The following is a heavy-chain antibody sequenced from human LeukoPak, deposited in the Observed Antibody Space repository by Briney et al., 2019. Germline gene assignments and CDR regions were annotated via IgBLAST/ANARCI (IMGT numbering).Heavy chain of an antibody. CDR1: GGSISSYY. D-gene: IGHD3-10*01. CDR2: IYYSGST. J-gene: IGHJ4*02. V-gene: IGHV4-59*01. CDR3: ASTFSGGSGSWFDY. Sequence: SETLSLTCTVSGGSISSYYWSWIRQPPGKGLEWIGYIYYSGSTNYNPSLKSRVTISVDTSKNQFSLKLSSVTAADTAVYYCASTFSGGSGSWFDYWGQGTLVTVSS.